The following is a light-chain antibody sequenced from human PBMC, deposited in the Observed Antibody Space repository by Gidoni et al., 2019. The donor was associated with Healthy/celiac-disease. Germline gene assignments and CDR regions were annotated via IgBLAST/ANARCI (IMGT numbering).Light chain of an antibody. CDR1: QSISSW. J-gene: IGKJ1*01. CDR3: QQYNSYWGT. CDR2: DAS. Sequence: DTQMTQSPSTPSASVGDRVTITCRASQSISSWLAWYQQKPGKAPKLLIYDASSLESGVPSRFSGSGSGTEFTLTISSLQPDDFATYYCQQYNSYWGTFGQGTKVEIK. V-gene: IGKV1-5*01.